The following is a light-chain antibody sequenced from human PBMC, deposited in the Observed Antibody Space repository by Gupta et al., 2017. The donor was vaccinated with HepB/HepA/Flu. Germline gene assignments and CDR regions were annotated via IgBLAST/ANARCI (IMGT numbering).Light chain of an antibody. Sequence: QAGLTQPPSVYKGLRQTATLTCTGNSNNVGNQGAAWLQQHQGHPPKLLSYKNNNRPSGIPERFSASRSGNTASLTITGLQPEDEADYYCSAWDSSLSAQVFGGGTKLTVL. J-gene: IGLJ2*01. CDR3: SAWDSSLSAQV. CDR2: KNN. CDR1: SNNVGNQG. V-gene: IGLV10-54*04.